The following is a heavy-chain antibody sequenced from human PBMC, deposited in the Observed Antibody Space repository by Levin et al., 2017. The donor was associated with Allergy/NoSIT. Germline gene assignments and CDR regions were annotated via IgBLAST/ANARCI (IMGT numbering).Heavy chain of an antibody. D-gene: IGHD3-10*01. CDR1: GFTFDDYA. Sequence: SCAASGFTFDDYAMHWVRQAPGKGLEWVSGISWNSGSIGYADSVKGRFTISRDNAKNSLYSQMNSLRTEDTALYYCARDNIGLPDAFDIWGQGTMVIVSS. J-gene: IGHJ3*02. CDR3: ARDNIGLPDAFDI. CDR2: ISWNSGSI. V-gene: IGHV3-9*01.